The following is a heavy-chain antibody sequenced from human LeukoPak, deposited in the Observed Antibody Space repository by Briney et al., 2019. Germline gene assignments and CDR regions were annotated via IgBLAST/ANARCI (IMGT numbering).Heavy chain of an antibody. CDR2: IIPILGIA. J-gene: IGHJ4*02. Sequence: SVKVSCKASGGTFSSYAISWVRQAPGQGLEWMGRIIPILGIANYAQTFQGRVTITADKSTSTAYMELSSLRSEDSAMYYCARDRGYSGYDPYDPDTYSSGWYRIPYYFDYWGQGTLVTVSS. CDR1: GGTFSSYA. CDR3: ARDRGYSGYDPYDPDTYSSGWYRIPYYFDY. V-gene: IGHV1-69*04. D-gene: IGHD6-19*01.